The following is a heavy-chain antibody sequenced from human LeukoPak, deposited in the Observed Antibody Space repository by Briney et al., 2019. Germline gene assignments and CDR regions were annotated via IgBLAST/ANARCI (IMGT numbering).Heavy chain of an antibody. V-gene: IGHV1-2*02. CDR2: INPNIGDT. CDR1: GYTFTDYY. J-gene: IGHJ2*01. CDR3: ARDWYFDL. Sequence: ASVKVSYKASGYTFTDYYLRWVRQAPGQGLEWMAWINPNIGDTKFARKLPGRVTLTWDTSITTAYMDLSRLISDDTAVYYCARDWYFDLWGRGTLVTVSS.